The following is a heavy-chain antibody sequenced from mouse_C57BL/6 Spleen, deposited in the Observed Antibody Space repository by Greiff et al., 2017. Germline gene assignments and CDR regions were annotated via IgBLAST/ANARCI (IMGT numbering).Heavy chain of an antibody. V-gene: IGHV1-54*01. J-gene: IGHJ3*01. D-gene: IGHD3-2*02. Sequence: VQLQQSGAELVRPGTSVKVSCKASGFAFTNYLIAWVKQRPGQGLEWIGVINPGSGGTNYNEKFKGKATLTAGKSPSTAYMHPSSLPSEDSAVYFVARSRSSGYPARFAYWGRGTLVTVAA. CDR1: GFAFTNYL. CDR3: ARSRSSGYPARFAY. CDR2: INPGSGGT.